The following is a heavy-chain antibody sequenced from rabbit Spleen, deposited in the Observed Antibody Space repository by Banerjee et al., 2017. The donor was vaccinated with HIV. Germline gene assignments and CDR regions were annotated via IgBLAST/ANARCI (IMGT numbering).Heavy chain of an antibody. CDR1: GFSFSRSYY. V-gene: IGHV1S40*01. CDR3: ARDTGSSFSSYGMDL. Sequence: QSLKESGGDLVTPGGTLTLTCTASGFSFSRSYYMCWVRQAPGKGLEWIACIYVGSSGSTYYTTWAKGRFTISKTSSTTVTLQMTSLTAADTATYFCARDTGSSFSSYGMDLWGPGTLVTVS. CDR2: IYVGSSGST. J-gene: IGHJ6*01. D-gene: IGHD8-1*01.